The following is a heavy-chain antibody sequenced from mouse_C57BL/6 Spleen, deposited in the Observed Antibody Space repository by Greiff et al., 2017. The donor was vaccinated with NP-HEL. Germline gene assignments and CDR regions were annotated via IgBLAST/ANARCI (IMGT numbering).Heavy chain of an antibody. CDR3: AREGYGSRYFDV. CDR2: ISYDGSN. Sequence: DVKLQESGPGLVKPSQSLSLTCSVTGYSITSGYYWNWIRQFPGNKLEWMGYISYDGSNNYNPSLKNRISITRDTSKNQFFLKLNSVTTEDTATYYCAREGYGSRYFDVWGTGTTVTVSS. CDR1: GYSITSGYY. V-gene: IGHV3-6*01. J-gene: IGHJ1*03. D-gene: IGHD1-1*01.